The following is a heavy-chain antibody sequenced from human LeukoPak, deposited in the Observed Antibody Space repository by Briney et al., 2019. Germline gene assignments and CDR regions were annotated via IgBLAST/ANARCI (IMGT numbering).Heavy chain of an antibody. D-gene: IGHD3-22*01. V-gene: IGHV3-48*01. CDR1: GFTFSSYS. CDR3: ARGTYYYDSSGYYAGYYFDY. Sequence: GGSLRLSCESTGFTFSSYSMNWVREAPGKELEWVSYISSSSSTIYYADCVKGRFTISRDNAKNSLYLQMDSLRAEDTAVYYCARGTYYYDSSGYYAGYYFDYWGQGTLVTVSS. CDR2: ISSSSSTI. J-gene: IGHJ4*02.